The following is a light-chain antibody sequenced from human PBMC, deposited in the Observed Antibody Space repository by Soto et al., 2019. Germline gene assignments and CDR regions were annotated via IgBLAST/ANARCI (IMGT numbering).Light chain of an antibody. Sequence: QSVLTQPASVSGSPGQSITISCTGTSSDVGGYNYVSWYQQHPGKAPKLMIYDVSNRPSGVSNRFSGSKSGNTASLTISGLQAEDEADYYCSSYTSSFLVVFGGGTQLTVL. CDR3: SSYTSSFLVV. CDR2: DVS. J-gene: IGLJ2*01. V-gene: IGLV2-14*01. CDR1: SSDVGGYNY.